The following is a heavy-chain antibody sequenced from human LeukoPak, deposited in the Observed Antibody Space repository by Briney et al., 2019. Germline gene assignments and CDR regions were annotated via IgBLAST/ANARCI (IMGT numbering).Heavy chain of an antibody. V-gene: IGHV1-69*01. Sequence: ASVKVSCKASGGTFSSYAISWVRQAPGQGLEWMGGIIHIFGTANYAQKFQGRVTITADESTSTAYMELSSLRSEGTAVYYCARGGSWYEGDNWFDPWGQGTLVTVSS. D-gene: IGHD6-13*01. CDR3: ARGGSWYEGDNWFDP. CDR2: IIHIFGTA. CDR1: GGTFSSYA. J-gene: IGHJ5*02.